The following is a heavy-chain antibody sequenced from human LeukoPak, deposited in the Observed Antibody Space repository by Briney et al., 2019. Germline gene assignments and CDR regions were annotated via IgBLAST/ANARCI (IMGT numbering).Heavy chain of an antibody. D-gene: IGHD3-9*01. Sequence: GGSLRLSCAASGFTFSSYWMSWVRQAPGKGLEWVANIKQDGSEKYYVDSVKGRFIISRDNAKNSLYLQMNSLKTEDTAVYYCTSLRYFDWSQQYWGQGTLVTVSS. CDR2: IKQDGSEK. J-gene: IGHJ4*02. CDR1: GFTFSSYW. CDR3: TSLRYFDWSQQY. V-gene: IGHV3-7*03.